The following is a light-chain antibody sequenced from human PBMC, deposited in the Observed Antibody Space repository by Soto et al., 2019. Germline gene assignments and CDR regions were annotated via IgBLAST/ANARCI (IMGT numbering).Light chain of an antibody. CDR3: QQYEQWPPFT. Sequence: EIVLTQSPATLSVSPGESATLSCRASQSVSSNLAWYQQIPGQAPRVLIYGASTRASGIPARFSGSGSGTEFTITISSLQSEDFAVYYCQQYEQWPPFTFGPGTKVDFK. V-gene: IGKV3-15*01. CDR2: GAS. J-gene: IGKJ3*01. CDR1: QSVSSN.